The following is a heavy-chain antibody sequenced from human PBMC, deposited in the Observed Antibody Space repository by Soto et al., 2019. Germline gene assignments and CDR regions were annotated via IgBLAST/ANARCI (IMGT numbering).Heavy chain of an antibody. CDR1: GYSFHGYW. CDR2: IYPADSDT. J-gene: IGHJ5*02. D-gene: IGHD2-8*01. V-gene: IGHV5-51*01. CDR3: ARGYYNWFDP. Sequence: PGESLKISCKGSGYSFHGYWIGWVRQMPGKGLYWMGIIYPADSDTRYSPSFQGQVTISXXXSXXTXXLXXSXXKASDTAMYYCARGYYNWFDPWGQGTLVTVSS.